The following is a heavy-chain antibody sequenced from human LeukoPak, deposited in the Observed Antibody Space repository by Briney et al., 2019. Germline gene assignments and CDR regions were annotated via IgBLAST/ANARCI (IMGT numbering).Heavy chain of an antibody. CDR2: INGDGSST. CDR3: ARSQGPYDY. J-gene: IGHJ4*02. Sequence: PTGGSLRLSCAASGFTFSSYWMNWVRQAPGKGLVWVSRINGDGSSTNYADSVKGRFTISRDNAKNTLYLQLNSLRAEDTAIYYCARSQGPYDYWGQGTLVTVSS. CDR1: GFTFSSYW. V-gene: IGHV3-74*01.